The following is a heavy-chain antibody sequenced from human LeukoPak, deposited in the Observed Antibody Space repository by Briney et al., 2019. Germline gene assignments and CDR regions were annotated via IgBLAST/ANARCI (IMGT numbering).Heavy chain of an antibody. Sequence: GGSLRLSCAASGFTFSSYAMSWVRQAPGKGLGWVSAISGSGGSTYYADSVKGRFTISRDNSQNTLYLQINSLRTDDTAVYYCARDGLAVSGTLNWFDPWGQGTQVTVSS. J-gene: IGHJ5*02. V-gene: IGHV3-23*01. CDR2: ISGSGGST. CDR3: ARDGLAVSGTLNWFDP. CDR1: GFTFSSYA. D-gene: IGHD6-19*01.